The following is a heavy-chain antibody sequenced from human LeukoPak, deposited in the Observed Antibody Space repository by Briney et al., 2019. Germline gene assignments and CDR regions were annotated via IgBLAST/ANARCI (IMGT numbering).Heavy chain of an antibody. CDR1: GGSVSSGTSY. J-gene: IGHJ6*04. CDR3: AREVVGDNYGMDV. D-gene: IGHD1-26*01. V-gene: IGHV4-61*01. CDR2: MHHSGST. Sequence: PSETLSLTCTVSGGSVSSGTSYWSWIPQPPGKGVEWIGYMHHSGSTNYNPSLKTPVTISVDTSKNQFSLKLSSVTAADTAVYYCAREVVGDNYGMDVWGEGTTVTVSS.